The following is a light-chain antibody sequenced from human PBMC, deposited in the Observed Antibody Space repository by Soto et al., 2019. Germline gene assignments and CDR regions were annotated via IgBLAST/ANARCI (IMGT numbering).Light chain of an antibody. J-gene: IGKJ2*01. Sequence: DIVMTQSPDSLAASLGARATISCKSSQTISYTSINKTYLAWYQQRPGQPPKLLIYWASIRGSGVPDRLSGSGFGTDFTLTISRLEPEDFAMYYCHQYGSSPYTFGQGTKLEIK. V-gene: IGKV4-1*01. CDR1: QTISYTSINKTY. CDR2: WAS. CDR3: HQYGSSPYT.